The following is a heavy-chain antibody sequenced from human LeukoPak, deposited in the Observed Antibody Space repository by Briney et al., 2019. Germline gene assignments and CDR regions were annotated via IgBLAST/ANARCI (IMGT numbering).Heavy chain of an antibody. CDR1: GGTFSSYA. D-gene: IGHD2-21*01. V-gene: IGHV1-69*05. J-gene: IGHJ4*02. CDR3: ATDIARGGDC. CDR2: IIPIFGTA. Sequence: ASVKVSCKASGGTFSSYAISWVRQAPGQGLEWMGGIIPIFGTANYAQKFQGRVTMTRDTSMSTAYMELSSLRSEDTAVFYCATDIARGGDCWGQGTLVTVSS.